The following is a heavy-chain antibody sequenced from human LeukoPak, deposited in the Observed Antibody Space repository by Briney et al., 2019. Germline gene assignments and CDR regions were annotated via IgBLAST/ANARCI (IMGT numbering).Heavy chain of an antibody. V-gene: IGHV3-53*01. Sequence: GGALRLSCAASGFTVSSNYMSWIRQASGKGLEWVSVIYSGGTTFYADSVKGRFTISRDNSKNTLYLQMNSLRAEDTAVYYCVGQPFRSGYWGQGTLVTVSS. D-gene: IGHD3-10*01. CDR2: IYSGGTT. CDR3: VGQPFRSGY. CDR1: GFTVSSNY. J-gene: IGHJ4*02.